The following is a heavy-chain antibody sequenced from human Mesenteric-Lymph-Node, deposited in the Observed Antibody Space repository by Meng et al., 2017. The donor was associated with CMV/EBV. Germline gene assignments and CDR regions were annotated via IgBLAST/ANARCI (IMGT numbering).Heavy chain of an antibody. CDR3: ARALYPSTMVRGLANYYYGMDV. CDR2: IIPILGIA. V-gene: IGHV1-69*04. Sequence: SVKVSCKASGYTFTGYYMHWVRQAPGQGLEWMGRIIPILGIANYAQKFQGRVTITADRSTTTAYMELSSLRSEDTAMYYCARALYPSTMVRGLANYYYGMDVWGQGTTVTVSS. D-gene: IGHD3-10*01. J-gene: IGHJ6*02. CDR1: GYTFTGYY.